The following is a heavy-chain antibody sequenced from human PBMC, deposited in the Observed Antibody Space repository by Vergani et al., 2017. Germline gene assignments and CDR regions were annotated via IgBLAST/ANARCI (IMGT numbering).Heavy chain of an antibody. CDR2: IIPIFGTA. CDR1: GYTFTGYY. D-gene: IGHD2-15*01. CDR3: ASNIVVVVAATDWYFDL. Sequence: QVQLVQSGAEVKKPGASVKVSCKASGYTFTGYYMHWVRQAPGQGLEWMGGIIPIFGTANYAQKFQGKFTITADESTSTAYMELSSLRSEDTAVYYCASNIVVVVAATDWYFDLWGRGTLVTVSS. J-gene: IGHJ2*01. V-gene: IGHV1-69*01.